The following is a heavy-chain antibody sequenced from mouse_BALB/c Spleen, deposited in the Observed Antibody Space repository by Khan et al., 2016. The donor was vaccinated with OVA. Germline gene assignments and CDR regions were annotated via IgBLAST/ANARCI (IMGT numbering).Heavy chain of an antibody. Sequence: EVQLVESGAELVKPAASLKLSCTASGYNIKDIYIHWVKQRLEKGLERIRRTDPANGNTKYDPKFQGKVTITADTSSNTAYLQLSSLTSEDTAVYYCRISTINAWGQGTTLTVSS. CDR1: GYNIKDIY. V-gene: IGHV14-3*02. CDR3: RISTINA. CDR2: TDPANGNT. J-gene: IGHJ2*01.